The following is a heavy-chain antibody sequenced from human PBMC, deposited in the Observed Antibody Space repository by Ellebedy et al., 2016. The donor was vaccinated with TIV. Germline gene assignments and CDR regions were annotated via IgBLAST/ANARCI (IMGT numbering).Heavy chain of an antibody. J-gene: IGHJ4*02. V-gene: IGHV4-34*01. Sequence: SETLSLXCAVYGGSFSGYYWSWIRQPPGKGLEWIGEINHSGSTNYNPSLKSRVTISVDTSKNQFSLKLSSVTAADTAVYYCARGAMVREVISMDYWGQGTLVTVSS. CDR3: ARGAMVREVISMDY. CDR2: INHSGST. D-gene: IGHD3-10*01. CDR1: GGSFSGYY.